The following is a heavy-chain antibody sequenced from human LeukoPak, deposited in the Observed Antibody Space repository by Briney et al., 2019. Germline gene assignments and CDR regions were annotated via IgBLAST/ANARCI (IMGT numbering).Heavy chain of an antibody. CDR1: GFTFSSYS. CDR3: ARVDYYDSSGYYYVGVSDAFDI. Sequence: PGGSLRLSCAASGFTFSSYSMNWVRQAPGKGLEWVSYISSSSSTIYYADSVKGRFTISRDSAKNSLYLQMNSLRDEDTAVYYCARVDYYDSSGYYYVGVSDAFDIWGQGTMVTVSS. J-gene: IGHJ3*02. CDR2: ISSSSSTI. V-gene: IGHV3-48*02. D-gene: IGHD3-22*01.